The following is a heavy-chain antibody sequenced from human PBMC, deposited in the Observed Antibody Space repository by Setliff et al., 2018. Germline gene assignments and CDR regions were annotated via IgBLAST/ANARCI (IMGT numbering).Heavy chain of an antibody. CDR3: ARGGNPPYDAFDI. D-gene: IGHD2-15*01. CDR2: IIPILGIA. CDR1: GGTFSSYA. Sequence: SVKVSCKASGGTFSSYAISWVRQAPGQGLEWMGGIIPILGIANYAQKFQGGVTITTDESTSTAYMELSSLRSEDTAVYYCARGGNPPYDAFDIWGQGTMVTVSS. J-gene: IGHJ3*02. V-gene: IGHV1-69*10.